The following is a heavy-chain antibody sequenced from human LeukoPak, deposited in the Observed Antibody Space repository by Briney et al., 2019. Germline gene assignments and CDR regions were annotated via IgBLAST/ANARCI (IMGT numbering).Heavy chain of an antibody. V-gene: IGHV4-59*01. J-gene: IGHJ5*02. CDR3: ARLPSDYGKNWFDP. Sequence: PSETLSLTCSVSGGSISSYYWSWIRQPPGKGLEWIGYIHNSGNTNYNPSLKGRVTILADTSKNQFSLKVSSVTAADTAVYYCARLPSDYGKNWFDPWGQGTLVTVSS. D-gene: IGHD4-17*01. CDR1: GGSISSYY. CDR2: IHNSGNT.